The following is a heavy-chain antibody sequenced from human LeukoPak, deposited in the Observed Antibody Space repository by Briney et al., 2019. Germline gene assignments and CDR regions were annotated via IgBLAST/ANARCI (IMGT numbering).Heavy chain of an antibody. V-gene: IGHV4-59*05. CDR1: GGSISSYY. CDR3: ARNRYYYGSGSYGVPNWFDP. Sequence: SETLSLTCTVSGGSISSYYWSWIRQPPGKGLEWIGSIYYSGSTYYKSSLKSRVTISVDTSKNQFSLKLSSVTAADTAVYYCARNRYYYGSGSYGVPNWFDPWGQGTLVIVSS. J-gene: IGHJ5*02. D-gene: IGHD3-10*01. CDR2: IYYSGST.